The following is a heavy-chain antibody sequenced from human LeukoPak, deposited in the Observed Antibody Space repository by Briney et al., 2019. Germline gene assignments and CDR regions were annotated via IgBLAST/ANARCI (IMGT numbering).Heavy chain of an antibody. CDR1: GYTFTSYG. D-gene: IGHD3-22*01. CDR3: ARGGWRAHYYDTSGLYAPFDI. J-gene: IGHJ3*02. V-gene: IGHV1-18*01. CDR2: VSSYNGNT. Sequence: ASVKVSCKTSGYTFTSYGITWVRQAPGQGLEWMGWVSSYNGNTNYAQNLQGRVTMTTDTSTGTAYMELSSLRSDDTAVYYCARGGWRAHYYDTSGLYAPFDIWGQGTMVTVSS.